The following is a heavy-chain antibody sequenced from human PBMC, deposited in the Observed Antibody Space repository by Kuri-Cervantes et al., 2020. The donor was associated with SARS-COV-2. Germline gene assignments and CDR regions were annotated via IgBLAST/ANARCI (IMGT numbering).Heavy chain of an antibody. CDR1: GFTFSRYA. CDR3: ARDRGVDYCSSTSCPSGPFGPFDP. CDR2: ISYDGSNK. J-gene: IGHJ5*02. D-gene: IGHD2-2*01. Sequence: GESLQIYCAPSGFTFSRYAMHWVRQAPGKGLEWVAVISYDGSNKYYADSVKGRFTISRDNSKNTLYLQMNSLRAEDTAVYYCARDRGVDYCSSTSCPSGPFGPFDPWGQGTLVTVSS. V-gene: IGHV3-30-3*01.